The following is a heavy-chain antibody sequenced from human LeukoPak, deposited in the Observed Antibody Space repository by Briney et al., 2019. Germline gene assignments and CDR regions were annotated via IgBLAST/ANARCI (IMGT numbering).Heavy chain of an antibody. CDR2: ISGSGGST. V-gene: IGHV3-23*01. CDR1: EFTFSSYA. CDR3: ARHYDTSGYHYFDF. D-gene: IGHD3-22*01. Sequence: GGSLRLSCAASEFTFSSYAMSWVRQAPGKGLEWVSAISGSGGSTYYADSVKGRFTISRDSSKNTLYLEMNSLRAEDTAGYYCARHYDTSGYHYFDFRGQGNLVTVSS. J-gene: IGHJ4*02.